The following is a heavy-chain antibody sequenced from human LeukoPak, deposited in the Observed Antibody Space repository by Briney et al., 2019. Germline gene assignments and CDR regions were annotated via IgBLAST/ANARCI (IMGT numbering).Heavy chain of an antibody. CDR1: GFTFSSYN. D-gene: IGHD3-10*01. Sequence: GGSLRLSCAASGFTFSSYNMNWDRQAPGKGLEWVSSISGSGTYMFYPDSVKGRFTISRDNARNSLYPQMSSLRAEDTAVYYCARDYYFASGTPHAFDIWGQGTLVTVSS. V-gene: IGHV3-21*01. CDR2: ISGSGTYM. J-gene: IGHJ3*02. CDR3: ARDYYFASGTPHAFDI.